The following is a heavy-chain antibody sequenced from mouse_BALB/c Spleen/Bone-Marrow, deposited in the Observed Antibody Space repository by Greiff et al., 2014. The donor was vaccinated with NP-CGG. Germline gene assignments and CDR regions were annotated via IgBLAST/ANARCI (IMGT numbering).Heavy chain of an antibody. CDR1: GYTFSSYW. CDR3: GNYYAMDY. J-gene: IGHJ4*01. V-gene: IGHV1-9*01. Sequence: QVQLQQLGAELMKPGASVKISCKATGYTFSSYWIEWVKQRPGHGLEWIGEILPGSGSTNYNEKFKGKATFTADTSSNTAYMQLSSLTSEDSAVYYCGNYYAMDYWGQGTSVTVSS. CDR2: ILPGSGST.